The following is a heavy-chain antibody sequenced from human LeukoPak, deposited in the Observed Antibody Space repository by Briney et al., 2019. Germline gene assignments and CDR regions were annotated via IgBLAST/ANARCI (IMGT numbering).Heavy chain of an antibody. CDR3: ARAVERGNFDY. CDR2: INHSGSN. J-gene: IGHJ4*02. CDR1: GGFFSGYD. D-gene: IGHD4-23*01. V-gene: IGHV4-34*01. Sequence: AETLSLTCAVYGGFFSGYDWSWLRQPPGKGLEWIGDINHSGSNNYNPSLQSRVTISVDTSTNQFSLKLSSVTAADAAVYYCARAVERGNFDYWGQGTLVTVSS.